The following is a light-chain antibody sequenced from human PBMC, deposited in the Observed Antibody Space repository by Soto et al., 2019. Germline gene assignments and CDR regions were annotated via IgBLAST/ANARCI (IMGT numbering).Light chain of an antibody. CDR3: QQYNSYSVPS. CDR1: QDIAIY. CDR2: KAS. J-gene: IGKJ1*01. V-gene: IGKV1-5*03. Sequence: IQLTPSPSSLSASVGDRVTITCRASQDIAIYLAWYQQKPRKAPKLLIYKASSLESGVPSRFSGSGSGTEFTLTISSLEPDDFATYHCQQYNSYSVPSFGQGTKVDIK.